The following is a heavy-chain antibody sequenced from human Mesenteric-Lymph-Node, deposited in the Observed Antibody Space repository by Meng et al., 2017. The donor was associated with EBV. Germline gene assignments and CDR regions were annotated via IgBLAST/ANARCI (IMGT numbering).Heavy chain of an antibody. CDR3: ARLLAVGASWWFDP. CDR1: GGSTVSSNYY. J-gene: IGHJ5*02. D-gene: IGHD6-19*01. V-gene: IGHV4-39*01. Sequence: QQPPQSVAPCLGSPPATLPTPATASGGSTVSSNYYCGWIRQPPGKDLAWIGTIHYSGNTHYNPSPKSRVTISVDKSKNQFSLRLTSVTAADTAVYYCARLLAVGASWWFDPWGLGTLVTVSS. CDR2: IHYSGNT.